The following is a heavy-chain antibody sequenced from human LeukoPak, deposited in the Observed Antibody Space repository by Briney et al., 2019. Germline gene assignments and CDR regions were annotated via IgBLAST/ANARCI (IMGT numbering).Heavy chain of an antibody. D-gene: IGHD2-2*01. V-gene: IGHV5-51*01. Sequence: PGGSLTLSCKASGYSFTTYWIGWVRQLPGKGLEWMGFIYPGESQITYSPSFQGQVTISADKSISTAYLQWSSLKASDTAMYYCARHFSVDSTSSHFDYWGQGTWVTVSS. CDR1: GYSFTTYW. CDR3: ARHFSVDSTSSHFDY. J-gene: IGHJ4*02. CDR2: IYPGESQI.